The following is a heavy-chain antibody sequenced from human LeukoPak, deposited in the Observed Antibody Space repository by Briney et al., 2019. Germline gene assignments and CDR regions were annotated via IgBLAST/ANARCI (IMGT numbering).Heavy chain of an antibody. Sequence: PSETLSLTCAVSGGSISSGGYSWSWIRQPPGEGLEWIGYIYHSGSTYYNPSLKSRVTISVDRSKNQFSLKLSSVTAADTAVYYCARGSLTGALTFDYWGQGTLVTVSS. J-gene: IGHJ4*02. D-gene: IGHD2-15*01. V-gene: IGHV4-30-2*01. CDR1: GGSISSGGYS. CDR3: ARGSLTGALTFDY. CDR2: IYHSGST.